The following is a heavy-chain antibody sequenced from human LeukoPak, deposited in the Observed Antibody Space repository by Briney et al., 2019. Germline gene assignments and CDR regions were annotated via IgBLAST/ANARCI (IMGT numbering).Heavy chain of an antibody. J-gene: IGHJ4*02. V-gene: IGHV3-64*01. D-gene: IGHD5-24*01. CDR1: GFIFSNYA. CDR2: ISSNGGST. Sequence: PGGSLRLSCAASGFIFSNYAIHWVRQAPGRGLEYVSGISSNGGSTYYANSVKGRFTISRDNSKNTLFLQMGSLRSEDMAVYYCARGGWLQPLPFDYWGQGTLDTVSS. CDR3: ARGGWLQPLPFDY.